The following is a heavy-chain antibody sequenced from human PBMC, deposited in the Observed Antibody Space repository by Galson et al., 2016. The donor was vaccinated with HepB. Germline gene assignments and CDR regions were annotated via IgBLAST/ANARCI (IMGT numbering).Heavy chain of an antibody. CDR1: GLTINPYA. J-gene: IGHJ4*02. CDR2: ISGSGSAT. V-gene: IGHV3-23*01. Sequence: SLRLSCAVSGLTINPYAMSWVRQASGKGLEWVSDISGSGSATFYADSVKGRFTISRDNAKNTLYLQMNSLRTEDTAVYYCAKFPGFGLETEYNPSNYWGQGTLVTVSS. D-gene: IGHD3-3*01. CDR3: AKFPGFGLETEYNPSNY.